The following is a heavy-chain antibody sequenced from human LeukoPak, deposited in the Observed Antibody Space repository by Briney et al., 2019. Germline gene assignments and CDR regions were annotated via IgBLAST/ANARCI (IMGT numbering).Heavy chain of an antibody. Sequence: ASVKVSCKASGYTFTGYYMHWVRQAPGQGLEWMGWINPNSGGTNYAQKFQGRVTMTRDTSTSTAYMELSRLRSDDTAVYYCARGYNWNRWDSDYWGQGTLVTVSS. D-gene: IGHD1-1*01. J-gene: IGHJ4*02. CDR2: INPNSGGT. V-gene: IGHV1-2*02. CDR3: ARGYNWNRWDSDY. CDR1: GYTFTGYY.